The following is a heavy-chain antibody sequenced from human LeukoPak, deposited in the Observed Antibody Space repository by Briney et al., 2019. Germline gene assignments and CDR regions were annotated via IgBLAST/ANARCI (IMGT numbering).Heavy chain of an antibody. CDR2: IYYSGST. Sequence: PSETLFLTCTVSGGSISSYYWSWIRQPPGKGLEWIGYIYYSGSTNYHPSLKSRVTISLDTSKNQFSLKLSSVTAADTAVYYCARAPVVGATMLFYFDYWGQGTLVAVSS. CDR3: ARAPVVGATMLFYFDY. J-gene: IGHJ4*02. D-gene: IGHD1-26*01. CDR1: GGSISSYY. V-gene: IGHV4-59*01.